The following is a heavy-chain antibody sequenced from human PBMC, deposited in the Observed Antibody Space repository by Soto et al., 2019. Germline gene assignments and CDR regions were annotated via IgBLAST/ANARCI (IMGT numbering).Heavy chain of an antibody. D-gene: IGHD2-15*01. V-gene: IGHV1-18*01. CDR1: GYTFTSYG. CDR3: ARGVRDLYCSGGSCYPEGYGDFPLDY. Sequence: QVQLVQSGAEVKKPGASVKVSCKASGYTFTSYGISWVRQAPGQGLEWMGWISAYNGNTNYAQKLQGRVTMTTDTSTSTGYMELRSLRSDDTAVYDCARGVRDLYCSGGSCYPEGYGDFPLDYWGQGTLVTVSS. J-gene: IGHJ4*02. CDR2: ISAYNGNT.